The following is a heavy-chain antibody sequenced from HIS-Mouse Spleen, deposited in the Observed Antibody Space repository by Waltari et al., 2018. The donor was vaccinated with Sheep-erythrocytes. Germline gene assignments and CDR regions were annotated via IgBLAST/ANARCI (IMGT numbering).Heavy chain of an antibody. V-gene: IGHV1-2*02. J-gene: IGHJ4*02. CDR1: GYTFTGYY. CDR2: INPNSGGT. D-gene: IGHD3-10*01. Sequence: QVQLVQSGAEVKKPGASVKVSCKASGYTFTGYYMHWVRQAPGQGLEWMGWINPNSGGTNYAQKFQGRVTMTRDTSISTAYMELGRLRSDDTAVYYCASGVIPYGSGSYFLDYWGQGTLVTVSS. CDR3: ASGVIPYGSGSYFLDY.